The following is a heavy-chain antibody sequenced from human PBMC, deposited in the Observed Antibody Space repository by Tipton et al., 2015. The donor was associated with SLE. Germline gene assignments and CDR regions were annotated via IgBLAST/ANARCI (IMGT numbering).Heavy chain of an antibody. CDR3: ARQRFYGVYHWYFDV. CDR1: GGSISSGGYY. V-gene: IGHV4-39*07. Sequence: GLVKPSETLSLTCTASGGSISSGGYYWGWIRQPPGKGLEWIGSMFYSGTTYYNPSLKSRVALSVDGSKNQFSLKMNSATAADTAVYYCARQRFYGVYHWYFDVWGRGTLVTVSS. CDR2: MFYSGTT. D-gene: IGHD4-17*01. J-gene: IGHJ2*01.